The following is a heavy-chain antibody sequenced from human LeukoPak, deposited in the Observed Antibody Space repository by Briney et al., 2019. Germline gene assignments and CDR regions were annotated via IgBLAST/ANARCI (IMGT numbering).Heavy chain of an antibody. J-gene: IGHJ5*02. CDR3: ARCPGYSRRWFDP. CDR2: IYYSGST. V-gene: IGHV4-39*01. D-gene: IGHD6-13*01. CDR1: GGSISSSSYY. Sequence: PSETLSLTCTVSGGSISSSSYYWGWIRQPPGKGLEWIGSIYYSGSTYYNPSLKSRVTISVDTSKNQFSLKLSSVTAADTAVYYCARCPGYSRRWFDPWGQGTLVTVSS.